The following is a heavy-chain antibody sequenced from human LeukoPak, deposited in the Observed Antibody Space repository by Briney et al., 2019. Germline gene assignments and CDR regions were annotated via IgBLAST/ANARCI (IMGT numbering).Heavy chain of an antibody. V-gene: IGHV3-30*01. CDR3: ARGPSGYYYYGGVY. D-gene: IGHD3-22*01. Sequence: DSVKGRFTISRDNSKNTLYLQMNSLRSEDTAVYYCARGPSGYYYYGGVYWGQGTLVTVSS. J-gene: IGHJ4*02.